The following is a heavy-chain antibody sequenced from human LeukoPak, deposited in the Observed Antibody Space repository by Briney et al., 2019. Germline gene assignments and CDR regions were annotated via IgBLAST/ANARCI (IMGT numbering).Heavy chain of an antibody. CDR2: FDPEDGET. Sequence: ASVKVSCKVSGYTLTELSMHWVRQAPGKGLEWMGGFDPEDGETIYAQKFQGRVTTTEDTSTDTAYMELSSLRSEDTAVYYCATAINYYDSSGYPFDPWGQGTLVTVSS. CDR3: ATAINYYDSSGYPFDP. D-gene: IGHD3-22*01. J-gene: IGHJ5*02. CDR1: GYTLTELS. V-gene: IGHV1-24*01.